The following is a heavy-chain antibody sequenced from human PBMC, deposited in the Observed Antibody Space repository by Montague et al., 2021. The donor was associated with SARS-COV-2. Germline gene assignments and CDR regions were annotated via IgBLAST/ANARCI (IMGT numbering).Heavy chain of an antibody. Sequence: SETLSLTCAVYGGSFSIYYWSWLRQSPGKGLEWIGEINHSGTANYNPSLKSRVSISVDTSKNQFTLKLISVTAADTAMYYCAKEREVVRAARTLVDFDLWGQGTMVTVSS. CDR1: GGSFSIYY. CDR3: AKEREVVRAARTLVDFDL. CDR2: INHSGTA. J-gene: IGHJ3*01. D-gene: IGHD2-2*01. V-gene: IGHV4-34*01.